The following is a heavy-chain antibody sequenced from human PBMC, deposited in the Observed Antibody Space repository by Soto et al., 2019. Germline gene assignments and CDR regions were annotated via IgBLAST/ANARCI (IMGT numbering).Heavy chain of an antibody. CDR1: GFTFSDYS. V-gene: IGHV3-48*01. D-gene: IGHD2-2*01. CDR2: IIGGGDVI. CDR3: AKGGGFCSSTSCYEWDYFDY. Sequence: EVHLVESGGGLVQPGGSLRLSCTASGFTFSDYSMNWVRQAPGKGLEWVSYIIGGGDVIYYADSVKGRFTISRDNAKNSLYLQLNSLRTEDTGVYYCAKGGGFCSSTSCYEWDYFDYWGQGTLVTVSS. J-gene: IGHJ4*02.